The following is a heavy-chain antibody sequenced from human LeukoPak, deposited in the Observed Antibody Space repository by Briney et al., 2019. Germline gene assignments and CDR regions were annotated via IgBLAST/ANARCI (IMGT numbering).Heavy chain of an antibody. CDR3: AIPPYGGKVFDY. Sequence: SSETLSLTCTVSGGSISTSSYYWGWIRQPPGKGLEWIGNFYYTGSTYYNPSLKSRVTISVDTSKNQFSLKLSSVTAADTAVYYCAIPPYGGKVFDYWGQGTLVTVSS. D-gene: IGHD4/OR15-4a*01. CDR1: GGSISTSSYY. J-gene: IGHJ4*02. V-gene: IGHV4-39*01. CDR2: FYYTGST.